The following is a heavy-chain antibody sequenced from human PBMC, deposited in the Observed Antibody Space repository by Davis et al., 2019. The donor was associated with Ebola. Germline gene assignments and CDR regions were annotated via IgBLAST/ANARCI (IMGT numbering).Heavy chain of an antibody. CDR2: IYYSGST. CDR1: GGSISSYY. D-gene: IGHD3-10*01. V-gene: IGHV4-59*08. Sequence: PSETLSLTCTVSGGSISSYYWSWIRQPPGKGLEWIGYIYYSGSTNYNPSLKSRVTISVDTSKNQFSLKLSSVTAADTAVYYCARTDGSGSYFDYWGQGTLVTVSS. J-gene: IGHJ4*02. CDR3: ARTDGSGSYFDY.